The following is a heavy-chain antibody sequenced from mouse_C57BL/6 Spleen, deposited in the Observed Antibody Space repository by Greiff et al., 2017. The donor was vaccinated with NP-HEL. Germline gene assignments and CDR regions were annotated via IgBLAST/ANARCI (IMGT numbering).Heavy chain of an antibody. J-gene: IGHJ3*01. V-gene: IGHV1-82*01. CDR3: ARYYSNSPFAY. D-gene: IGHD2-5*01. CDR2: IYPGDGDT. Sequence: QVQLQQSGPELVKPGAPVKISCKASGYAFSSSWMNWVKQRPGKGLEWIGRIYPGDGDTNYNGKFKGKATLTADKSSSTAYMQLSSLTSEDSAVYFCARYYSNSPFAYWGQGTLVTVSA. CDR1: GYAFSSSW.